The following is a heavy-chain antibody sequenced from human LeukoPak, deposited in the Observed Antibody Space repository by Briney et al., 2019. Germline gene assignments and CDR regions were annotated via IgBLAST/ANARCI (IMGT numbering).Heavy chain of an antibody. CDR3: ATTSIAAPDSPPFDY. J-gene: IGHJ4*02. D-gene: IGHD6-6*01. CDR1: GYTLTELS. V-gene: IGHV1-24*01. Sequence: GASVKVSCKVSGYTLTELSMHWVRQAPGKGLEWMGGFDPEDGETIYAQKFQGRVTMTEDTSTDTAYMELSSLRPEDTAVYYCATTSIAAPDSPPFDYWGQGTLVTVSS. CDR2: FDPEDGET.